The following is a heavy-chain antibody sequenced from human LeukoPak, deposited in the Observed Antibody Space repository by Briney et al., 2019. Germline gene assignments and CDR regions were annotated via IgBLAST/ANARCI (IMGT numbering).Heavy chain of an antibody. V-gene: IGHV4-39*07. D-gene: IGHD6-13*01. CDR3: ARIDGFIAAAGTAHFQH. CDR1: GGSISISSSSYY. J-gene: IGHJ1*01. CDR2: VYYTGST. Sequence: SETLSLTCTVSGGSISISSSSYYWGWIRQPPGKGLEWIGNVYYTGSTYYNPSLKSRVTISLDTSKNQFSLKLSSVTAADTAVYYCARIDGFIAAAGTAHFQHWGQGTLVTVSS.